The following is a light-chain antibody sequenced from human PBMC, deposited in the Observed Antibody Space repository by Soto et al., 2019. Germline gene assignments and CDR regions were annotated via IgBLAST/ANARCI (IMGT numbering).Light chain of an antibody. J-gene: IGKJ2*01. V-gene: IGKV3-20*01. CDR1: QSINNNY. CDR3: HQYGSSPPYT. Sequence: EVVLTQSPGTLSLSPGERATLSCRGSQSINNNYLAWYQQRPGQAPRLLIYGSSDRATGIPDRFSGSGSGTDFTLTIRRLEPEDFAVYYCHQYGSSPPYTFGQGTKLEI. CDR2: GSS.